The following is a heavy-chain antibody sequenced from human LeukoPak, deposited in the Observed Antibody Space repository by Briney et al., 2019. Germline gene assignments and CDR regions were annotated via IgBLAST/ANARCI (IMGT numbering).Heavy chain of an antibody. CDR1: GFIFSNYN. J-gene: IGHJ4*02. CDR3: ARADTLNY. CDR2: ISSSSSYI. D-gene: IGHD3-16*01. V-gene: IGHV3-21*01. Sequence: PGRSLRLSCAASGFIFSNYNMNWVRQAPGKGLEWVSSISSSSSYIYYADSVKGRFTISRDNAKNSLYLQMNSLRAEDTAVYYCARADTLNYWGQGTLVTVSS.